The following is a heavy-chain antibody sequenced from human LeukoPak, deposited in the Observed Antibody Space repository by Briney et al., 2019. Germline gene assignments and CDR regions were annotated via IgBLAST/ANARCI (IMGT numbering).Heavy chain of an antibody. CDR3: ARQEQWLGFDY. Sequence: GESLKISCKVSGYSFSTYWIGWVRQMPGKGLEWMGMIYPGDSDTRYSPSFQGQVTFSADKSISTAYLQWSGLKASDTAMYYCARQEQWLGFDYWGQGTLVTVSS. D-gene: IGHD6-19*01. CDR2: IYPGDSDT. J-gene: IGHJ4*02. V-gene: IGHV5-51*01. CDR1: GYSFSTYW.